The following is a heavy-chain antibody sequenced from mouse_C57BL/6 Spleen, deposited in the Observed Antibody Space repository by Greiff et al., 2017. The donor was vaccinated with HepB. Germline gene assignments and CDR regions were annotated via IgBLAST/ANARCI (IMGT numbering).Heavy chain of an antibody. CDR1: GFSFNTYA. V-gene: IGHV10-1*01. D-gene: IGHD1-1*01. J-gene: IGHJ4*01. Sequence: EVHLVESGGGLVQPKGSLKLSCAASGFSFNTYAMNWVRQAPGKGLEWVDRIRSKSNNYATYYADSVKDRFTISRDDSESMLYLQMNNMKTEDTAMYYCVRQDYGSSPEIVYYAMDYWGQGTSVTVSS. CDR2: IRSKSNNYAT. CDR3: VRQDYGSSPEIVYYAMDY.